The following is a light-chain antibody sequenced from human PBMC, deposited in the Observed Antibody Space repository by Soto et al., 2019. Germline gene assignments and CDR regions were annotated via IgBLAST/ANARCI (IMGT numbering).Light chain of an antibody. V-gene: IGLV2-23*01. Sequence: QSALPQPASVSGSPGQSITMSCTGTSSDVGNYNLVSWYQQYPDKAPKLIISEGTKRPSGVSDRFSGSKSGNTASLTISGLQAEDEADYYCCSYAGSNTYVFGGGTKLTVL. CDR1: SSDVGNYNL. CDR3: CSYAGSNTYV. J-gene: IGLJ3*02. CDR2: EGT.